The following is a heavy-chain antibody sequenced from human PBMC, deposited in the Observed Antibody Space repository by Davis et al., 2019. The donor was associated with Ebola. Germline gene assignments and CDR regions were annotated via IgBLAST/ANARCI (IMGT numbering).Heavy chain of an antibody. CDR3: AREGGIAVADFDY. Sequence: SVKVSCKASGGTLSSYTISWVRQAPGQGLEWMGRIIPILGIANYAQKFQGRVTITADKSTNTAYMELSSLRSEDTAVYYCAREGGIAVADFDYWGQGTLVTVSS. J-gene: IGHJ4*02. V-gene: IGHV1-69*04. D-gene: IGHD6-19*01. CDR1: GGTLSSYT. CDR2: IIPILGIA.